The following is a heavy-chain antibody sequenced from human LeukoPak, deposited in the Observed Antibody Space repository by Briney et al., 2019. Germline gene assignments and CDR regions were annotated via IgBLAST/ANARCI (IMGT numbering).Heavy chain of an antibody. V-gene: IGHV4-59*08. J-gene: IGHJ4*02. Sequence: PSETLSLTCIVSGDSIRSYYWTWIRQPPGKGLEWIGHIYYSGSTDDTYNPSLKSRVTISVDTSKNQVSLRLASVTAADTAVYYCATSGSSGWYFDIWGQGTLATVSS. D-gene: IGHD6-19*01. CDR3: ATSGSSGWYFDI. CDR1: GDSIRSYY. CDR2: IYYSGSTDD.